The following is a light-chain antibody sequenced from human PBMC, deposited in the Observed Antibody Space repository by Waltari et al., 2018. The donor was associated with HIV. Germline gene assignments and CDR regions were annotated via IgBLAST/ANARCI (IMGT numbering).Light chain of an antibody. CDR3: FSYAGNNYLL. V-gene: IGLV2-8*01. CDR1: SSDIGLYNF. Sequence: QSALTQPPSASGSPGQSVTISCAGTSSDIGLYNFVSWYQHHPGKPPKLWISEVSRRPSGVPDRFSGSKSGNPASLTVSGLQAEDEAAYYCFSYAGNNYLLFGGGTKLTVL. J-gene: IGLJ2*01. CDR2: EVS.